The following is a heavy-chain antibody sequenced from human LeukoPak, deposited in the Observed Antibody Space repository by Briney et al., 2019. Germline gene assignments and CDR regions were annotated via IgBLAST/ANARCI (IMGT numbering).Heavy chain of an antibody. V-gene: IGHV1-46*01. Sequence: GASVKVSCKASGYTFTNNYMHWVRQAPGQGLEWMGIINPSGDNTWYAQKFQGRVTMTRDTSISTAYMELSSLRSEDTAVYYCARDARIVGANEDAFDIWGQGTMVTVSS. D-gene: IGHD1-26*01. CDR1: GYTFTNNY. CDR2: INPSGDNT. CDR3: ARDARIVGANEDAFDI. J-gene: IGHJ3*02.